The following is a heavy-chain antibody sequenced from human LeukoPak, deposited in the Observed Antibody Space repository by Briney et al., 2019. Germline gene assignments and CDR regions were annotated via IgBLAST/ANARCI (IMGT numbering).Heavy chain of an antibody. Sequence: GGSLRLSCAASGFTFSSYAMRWVRQAPGKGLEWVSAISGSGGSTYYADSVKGRFTISRDNSKNTLYLQMTSLRAEDTAVYYCAKDRYYYDSSGPTDGKLDYWGQGTLVTVSS. V-gene: IGHV3-23*01. J-gene: IGHJ4*02. D-gene: IGHD3-22*01. CDR3: AKDRYYYDSSGPTDGKLDY. CDR1: GFTFSSYA. CDR2: ISGSGGST.